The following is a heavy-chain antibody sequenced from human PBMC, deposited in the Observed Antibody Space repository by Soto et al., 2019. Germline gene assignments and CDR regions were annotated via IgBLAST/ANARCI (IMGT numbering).Heavy chain of an antibody. CDR3: AKETNAYEINF. Sequence: QVQLVESGGGVVQPGRSLRLSCAASGFIFSGYAMHWVRQAPGKGLEWVAVISYDGNTQYYADSVKGRFTVSRVNSNNMLYVQMNNLRDEDTAMYYCAKETNAYEINFWGQGTLVTVSS. V-gene: IGHV3-30-3*01. CDR2: ISYDGNTQ. J-gene: IGHJ4*02. CDR1: GFIFSGYA. D-gene: IGHD3-9*01.